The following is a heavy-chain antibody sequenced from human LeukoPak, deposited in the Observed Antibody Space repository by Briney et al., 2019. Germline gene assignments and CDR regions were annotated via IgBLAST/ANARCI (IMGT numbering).Heavy chain of an antibody. D-gene: IGHD1-26*01. V-gene: IGHV3-66*02. CDR3: ARAGSYRTFDY. CDR2: IYSGGST. J-gene: IGHJ4*02. CDR1: GFTVSSNY. Sequence: PGGSLRLSCAASGFTVSSNYMSWVRQAPGKGLEWVSVIYSGGSTYYADSVKGRFTISRDNSKNTLYLQMNSLRAEDTAVYYCARAGSYRTFDYWGQGTLVTVSP.